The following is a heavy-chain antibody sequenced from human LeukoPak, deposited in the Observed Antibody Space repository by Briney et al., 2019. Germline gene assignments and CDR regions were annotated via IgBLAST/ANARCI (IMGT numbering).Heavy chain of an antibody. V-gene: IGHV4-39*01. D-gene: IGHD6-19*01. Sequence: DPSETLSLTCIVSGGSISSSSYYWGWIRQPPGKGLEWIWSIYHSGSTYYNPSLKSRVTISVDTSKNQFSLKVSSVTAADTAVYYCARQSIALAATGNWGQGTLVTVSS. CDR1: GGSISSSSYY. CDR2: IYHSGST. J-gene: IGHJ4*02. CDR3: ARQSIALAATGN.